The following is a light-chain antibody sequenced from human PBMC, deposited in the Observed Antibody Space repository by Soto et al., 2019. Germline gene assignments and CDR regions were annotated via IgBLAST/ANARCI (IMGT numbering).Light chain of an antibody. CDR3: QQSYSTPNT. J-gene: IGKJ1*01. CDR1: QSISSY. V-gene: IGKV1-39*01. Sequence: DIQMTQSPSSLSASVGDRVIITCRASQSISSYLNWYQQKPGKAPKLLIYAASSLQSGVPSRFSGSGSGTDFTLTISSLQPEDFATYYCQQSYSTPNTFGQGTKVDIK. CDR2: AAS.